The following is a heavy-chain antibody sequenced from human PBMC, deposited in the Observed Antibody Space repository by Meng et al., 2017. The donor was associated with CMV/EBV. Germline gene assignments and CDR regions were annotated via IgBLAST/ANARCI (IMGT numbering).Heavy chain of an antibody. J-gene: IGHJ5*02. D-gene: IGHD3-3*01. CDR3: ASRITIFGVVTAFDP. Sequence: LPASGPVSVKPSGNLSLTWTVHGGSFSSSSFYWGWIRQPPGKGLEWIGSIYYSGSTYYNPSLKSRVTISVDTSKNQFSLKLSSVTAADTAVYYCASRITIFGVVTAFDPWGQGTLVTVSS. CDR1: GGSFSSSSFY. V-gene: IGHV4-39*07. CDR2: IYYSGST.